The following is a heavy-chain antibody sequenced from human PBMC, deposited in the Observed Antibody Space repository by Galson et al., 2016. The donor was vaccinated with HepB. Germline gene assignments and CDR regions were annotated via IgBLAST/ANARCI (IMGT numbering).Heavy chain of an antibody. CDR1: EFTLSTNG. CDR3: ARVVDGTGRNGMDV. D-gene: IGHD1-1*01. Sequence: SLRLSCAASEFTLSTNGMHWVRQAPGKGLEWVAVIWNDESHKYYADSVRGRFTISRDNSKNMLSLQMNSLRAEDTAVYYCARVVDGTGRNGMDVWGQGTTVTVSS. V-gene: IGHV3-33*01. CDR2: IWNDESHK. J-gene: IGHJ6*02.